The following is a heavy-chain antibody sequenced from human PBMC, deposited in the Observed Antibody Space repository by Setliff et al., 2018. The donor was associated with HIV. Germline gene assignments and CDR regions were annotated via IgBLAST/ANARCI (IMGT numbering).Heavy chain of an antibody. V-gene: IGHV1-3*01. D-gene: IGHD3-3*02. Sequence: ASVKVSCKASGYTFSTYSLHWVRQAPGQSLEWMGWIKVGKGDTKYSQAFQDRITITRDTSANTAYMELSSLRSDDTAVYFCARGALLAVFDFDHWGHGTLVTVSS. J-gene: IGHJ4*01. CDR2: IKVGKGDT. CDR1: GYTFSTYS. CDR3: ARGALLAVFDFDH.